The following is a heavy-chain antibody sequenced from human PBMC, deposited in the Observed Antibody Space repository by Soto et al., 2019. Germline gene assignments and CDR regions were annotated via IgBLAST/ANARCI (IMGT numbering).Heavy chain of an antibody. CDR2: IIPIFGTT. CDR3: ASSPANSAYAKRGRLDP. Sequence: ASVKVSCKASGRALRNNGITWVRQAPGQGLEWMGEIIPIFGTTKIAQKFQGRVTITADKSTNTTYMELTSLRFEDTALYYCASSPANSAYAKRGRLDPWGQGTQGTVSS. CDR1: GRALRNNG. J-gene: IGHJ5*02. D-gene: IGHD5-12*01. V-gene: IGHV1-69*06.